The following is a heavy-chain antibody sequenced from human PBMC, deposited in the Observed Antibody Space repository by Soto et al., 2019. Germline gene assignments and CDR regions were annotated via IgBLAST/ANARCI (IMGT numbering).Heavy chain of an antibody. CDR1: GGTFSSYA. J-gene: IGHJ5*02. V-gene: IGHV1-69*13. CDR2: IIPIFGTA. D-gene: IGHD2-15*01. CDR3: ARGSYCSGGSCGLDP. Sequence: ASVKVSCKASGGTFSSYAISWVRQAPGQGLEWMGGIIPIFGTANYAQKFQGRATITADESTSTAYMELSSLRSEDTAVYYCARGSYCSGGSCGLDPWGQGTLDTVSS.